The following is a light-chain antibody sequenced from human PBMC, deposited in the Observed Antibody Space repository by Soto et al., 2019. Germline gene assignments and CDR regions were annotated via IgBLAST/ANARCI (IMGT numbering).Light chain of an antibody. CDR1: SSDVGGYNY. V-gene: IGLV2-14*01. CDR2: EVS. J-gene: IGLJ2*01. CDR3: CSYTSSTTPL. Sequence: QSALTQPASVSGSPGQSITISCTGTSSDVGGYNYVSWYQQHPGKAPKLMIYEVSNRPSGVSNRFSGSKSGNTASPTISGLQAEDEADYYCCSYTSSTTPLFGGGTKLTVL.